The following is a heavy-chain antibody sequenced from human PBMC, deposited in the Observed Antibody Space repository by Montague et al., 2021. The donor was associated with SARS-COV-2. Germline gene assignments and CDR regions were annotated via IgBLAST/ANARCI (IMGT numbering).Heavy chain of an antibody. CDR1: GFTFSSYG. Sequence: SLRLSCAASGFTFSSYGMHWVRQAPGKGLEWVALISYDGSNKYYAVSVKGRFTISRDNSKNTLFLQMSSLRAEDTAVYFCARDRDTRHTTPIDYWGQGTLVTVSS. V-gene: IGHV3-30*19. D-gene: IGHD2-15*01. CDR2: ISYDGSNK. CDR3: ARDRDTRHTTPIDY. J-gene: IGHJ4*02.